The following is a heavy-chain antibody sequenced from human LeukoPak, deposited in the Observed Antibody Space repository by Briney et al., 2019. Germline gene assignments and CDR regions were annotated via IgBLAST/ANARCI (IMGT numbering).Heavy chain of an antibody. CDR3: VRLGVTLTMIVGGGN. V-gene: IGHV1-2*02. Sequence: ASVKVSCKASGYTFTAYYMHWVRQAPGQGLEWMGWINPNSGGTNYAQNFQGRVTMTRDTSISTAYMELSSLRFDDTAVYYCVRLGVTLTMIVGGGNWDQGTLVTVSS. D-gene: IGHD3/OR15-3a*01. CDR1: GYTFTAYY. J-gene: IGHJ4*02. CDR2: INPNSGGT.